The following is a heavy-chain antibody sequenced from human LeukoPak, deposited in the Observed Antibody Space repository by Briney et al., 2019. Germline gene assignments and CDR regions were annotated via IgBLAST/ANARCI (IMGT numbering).Heavy chain of an antibody. J-gene: IGHJ4*02. Sequence: GGSLRLSCAASGFTFSSYAMSWVRQAPGKGLEWVSAISGSGGSTYYADSVKGRFTISRDNSKNTLYLQMNSLRAEDTAVYYCAKDLAFTMIVVVITKNFDHWGQGTLVTVSS. CDR3: AKDLAFTMIVVVITKNFDH. CDR1: GFTFSSYA. V-gene: IGHV3-23*01. D-gene: IGHD3-22*01. CDR2: ISGSGGST.